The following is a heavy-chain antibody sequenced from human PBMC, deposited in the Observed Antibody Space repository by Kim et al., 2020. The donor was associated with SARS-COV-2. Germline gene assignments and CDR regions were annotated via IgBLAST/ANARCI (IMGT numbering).Heavy chain of an antibody. V-gene: IGHV3-23*03. CDR3: ARSDGLEL. Sequence: GGSLRLSCVASGFSLSNYHMNWVRQTPGKGLEWIALIYKDSSRTFYVDSVRGRLSVVRDNSKNTLYLQMNSLRVEDTATYYCARSDGLELWGRGTLVTVSS. CDR1: GFSLSNYH. CDR2: IYKDSSRT. D-gene: IGHD1-26*01. J-gene: IGHJ1*01.